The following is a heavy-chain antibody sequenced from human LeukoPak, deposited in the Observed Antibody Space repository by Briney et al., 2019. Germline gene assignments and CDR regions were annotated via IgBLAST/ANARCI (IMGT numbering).Heavy chain of an antibody. CDR3: ARGRDHSWFGEIWDNAFDI. V-gene: IGHV3-7*01. D-gene: IGHD3-10*01. CDR1: GFTFNSYW. CDR2: IKKDGNDK. J-gene: IGHJ3*02. Sequence: GGSLRLSCAASGFTFNSYWMTWVRQAPGKGLEWVANIKKDGNDKYYVGSVKGRFTISRDNARSSLSLQMNSLRVEDTALYYCARGRDHSWFGEIWDNAFDIWGQGTMVTVSS.